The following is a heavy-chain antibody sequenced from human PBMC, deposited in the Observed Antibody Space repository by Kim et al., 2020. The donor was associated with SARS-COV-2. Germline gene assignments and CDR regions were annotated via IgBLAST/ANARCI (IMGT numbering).Heavy chain of an antibody. CDR2: ISTDGHNR. CDR3: AKEVGSSGSAGYFDP. Sequence: GGSLRLSCSVSGFALSDSVIHWVRQAPGKGLEWLTLISTDGHNRPYADSVKGRFTISRDTSTNTVCLDMSSLRTDDMGVYYCAKEVGSSGSAGYFDPWG. V-gene: IGHV3-30*04. D-gene: IGHD6-19*01. J-gene: IGHJ5*02. CDR1: GFALSDSV.